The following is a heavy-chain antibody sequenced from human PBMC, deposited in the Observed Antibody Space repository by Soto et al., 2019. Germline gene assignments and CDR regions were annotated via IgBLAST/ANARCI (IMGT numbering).Heavy chain of an antibody. CDR3: ASTPRY. Sequence: QVQLQASGPGLVKPSQTLSLTCTVSGGSISSGGYCWGWIRQHPGKGLEWIGYIYDSGSTYYNPSLKSRVTISVDTSKNPLSLKLSSVTAADTAVYYCASTPRYWGQGTLVSVSS. CDR2: IYDSGST. J-gene: IGHJ4*02. D-gene: IGHD2-15*01. CDR1: GGSISSGGYC. V-gene: IGHV4-31*03.